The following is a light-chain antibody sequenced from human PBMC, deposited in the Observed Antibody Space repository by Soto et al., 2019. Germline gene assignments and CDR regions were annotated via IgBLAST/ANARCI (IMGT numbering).Light chain of an antibody. CDR1: QGIRDF. CDR2: AAS. Sequence: DIQLTQSPSFLSASVGDRVTITCRASQGIRDFLAWYQQKPGKAPKLLIYAASTLQAGVPTRFSGFASGTEFTLTISNLQPADSATYYCQQFNVYPLTFGGVTKVEIK. J-gene: IGKJ4*01. V-gene: IGKV1-9*01. CDR3: QQFNVYPLT.